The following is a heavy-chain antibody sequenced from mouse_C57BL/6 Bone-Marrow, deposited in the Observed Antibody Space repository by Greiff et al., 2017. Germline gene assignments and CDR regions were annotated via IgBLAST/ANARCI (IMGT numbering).Heavy chain of an antibody. CDR2: ISDGGSYT. J-gene: IGHJ4*01. V-gene: IGHV5-4*03. Sequence: EVKLMESGGGLVKPGGSLKLSCAASGFTFSSYAMSWVRQTPEKRLEWVATISDGGSYTYYPYHVNGRFTISRDTAKNNLYLQMSHLKSEDTAMYYWARAGGYYVGYAMDDWGQGTSVTVSS. CDR1: GFTFSSYA. CDR3: ARAGGYYVGYAMDD. D-gene: IGHD2-3*01.